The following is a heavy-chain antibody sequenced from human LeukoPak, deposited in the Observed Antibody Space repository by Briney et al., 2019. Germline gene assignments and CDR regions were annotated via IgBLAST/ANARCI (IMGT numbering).Heavy chain of an antibody. CDR2: IYYSGSI. Sequence: SETLSLTCTVSGGSISSYYWNWIRQPPGKGLEWIGYIYYSGSINYNPSLKSRVTISVDTSKNQFSLRLSSVTAADTAVYYCARGDYSPTLRDWDQGTLVTVSS. J-gene: IGHJ4*02. V-gene: IGHV4-59*01. CDR3: ARGDYSPTLRD. CDR1: GGSISSYY. D-gene: IGHD4-11*01.